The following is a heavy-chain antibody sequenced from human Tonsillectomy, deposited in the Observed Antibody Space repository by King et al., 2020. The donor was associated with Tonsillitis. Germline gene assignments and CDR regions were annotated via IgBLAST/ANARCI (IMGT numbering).Heavy chain of an antibody. J-gene: IGHJ4*02. CDR2: ISGGRSFI. CDR1: GFTFGSHN. D-gene: IGHD6-6*01. CDR3: VRDCISSISFDS. V-gene: IGHV3-21*01. Sequence: QLVQSGGGMVKPGGSLRLSCVASGFTFGSHNMNWVRQAPGKGLEWVSSISGGRSFIYYADSMKGRFTISRDNAKNSLYLQLNGLRVEDTAVYYCVRDCISSISFDSWGQGTLVTVSS.